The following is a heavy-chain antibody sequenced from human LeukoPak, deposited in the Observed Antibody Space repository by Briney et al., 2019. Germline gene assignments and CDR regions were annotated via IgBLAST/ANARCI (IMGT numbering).Heavy chain of an antibody. V-gene: IGHV1-58*01. J-gene: IGHJ3*02. Sequence: GASVKVSCKASGFTFTSSAVQWVRQARGQRLEWIGWIVVGSGNTNYAQKFQERVTITRDMSTSTAYMELSSLRSEDTAVYYCAAGEQLWYPEGPRDAFDIWGQGTMVTVSP. CDR3: AAGEQLWYPEGPRDAFDI. D-gene: IGHD5-18*01. CDR2: IVVGSGNT. CDR1: GFTFTSSA.